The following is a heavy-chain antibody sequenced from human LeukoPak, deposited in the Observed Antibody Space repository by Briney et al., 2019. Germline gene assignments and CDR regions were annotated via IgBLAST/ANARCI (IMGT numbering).Heavy chain of an antibody. V-gene: IGHV3-53*01. D-gene: IGHD3-10*01. Sequence: TGGSLRLSCAASGFTVSSNYMSWVRQAPGKGLEWVSVIYSGGSTYYADSVKGRFTISRDNSKNTLYLQMNSLRAEDTAVYYCARDSGVWGVSPAFDYWGQGTLVTVSS. CDR2: IYSGGST. J-gene: IGHJ4*02. CDR1: GFTVSSNY. CDR3: ARDSGVWGVSPAFDY.